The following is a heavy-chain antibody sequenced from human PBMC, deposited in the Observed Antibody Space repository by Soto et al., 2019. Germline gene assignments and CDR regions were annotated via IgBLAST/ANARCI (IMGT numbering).Heavy chain of an antibody. V-gene: IGHV3-7*01. J-gene: IGHJ4*02. Sequence: ESGGGLVQPGGSLRLSCAASGFTFSTCWMSWVRQAPRKGLEWLASIKQDGSEKYYVDSVKGRFSVSRDNAKNSLYLQMSSLRAEDTAVYYCARRPGYSSGWFADWGQGTLVTVS. CDR1: GFTFSTCW. D-gene: IGHD6-19*01. CDR2: IKQDGSEK. CDR3: ARRPGYSSGWFAD.